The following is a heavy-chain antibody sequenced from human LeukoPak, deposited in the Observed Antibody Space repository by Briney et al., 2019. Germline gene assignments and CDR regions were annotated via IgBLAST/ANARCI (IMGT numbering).Heavy chain of an antibody. CDR2: ISWNSGSV. Sequence: GGSLRLSCVASRFTFSNYWMSWVRQAPGKGLEWVSGISWNSGSVGYAGSVKGRFTISRDNAKNSLYLQMNSLRAEDTALYYCAKDRAAGLAGNYLDYWGQGTLVTVSS. D-gene: IGHD3-10*01. V-gene: IGHV3-9*01. CDR1: RFTFSNYW. J-gene: IGHJ4*02. CDR3: AKDRAAGLAGNYLDY.